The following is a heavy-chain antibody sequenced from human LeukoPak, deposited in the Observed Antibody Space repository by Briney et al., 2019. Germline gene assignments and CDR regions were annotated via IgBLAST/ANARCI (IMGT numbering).Heavy chain of an antibody. J-gene: IGHJ4*02. Sequence: GGSLRLSCAASGLTFSSYAMHWVRQAPGKGLEWVAVISYDGSHKYYADSVKGRFTISRDNSKNTLYLQMNSLRAEDTAVYYCAGVYGDCGRLDYWGQGTLVTVSS. CDR2: ISYDGSHK. CDR1: GLTFSSYA. D-gene: IGHD4-17*01. V-gene: IGHV3-30-3*01. CDR3: AGVYGDCGRLDY.